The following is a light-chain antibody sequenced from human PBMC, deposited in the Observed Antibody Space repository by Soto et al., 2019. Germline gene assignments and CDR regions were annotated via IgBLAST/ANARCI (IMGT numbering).Light chain of an antibody. J-gene: IGLJ1*01. V-gene: IGLV2-14*01. CDR1: SSDVGSYNY. CDR3: SSFTTSSTYV. CDR2: EVN. Sequence: QSALTQPASVSGSPGQSITISCTGTSSDVGSYNYVSWYQQHPGKVPKIMIYEVNNRPSGVSNRFSGSKSGNTASLTISGLQAEDEADYYCSSFTTSSTYVFGTGNKVSVL.